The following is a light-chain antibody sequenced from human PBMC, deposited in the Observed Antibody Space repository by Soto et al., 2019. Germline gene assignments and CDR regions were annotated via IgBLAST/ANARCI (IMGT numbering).Light chain of an antibody. J-gene: IGKJ2*01. CDR1: QSVSSSY. CDR2: GAS. Sequence: EIVLTQXXXXLXXXPGEXATLSCRASQSVSSSYLAWYQQKPCQAPRLLIYGASNRAAGTPDXFXXXXXXXXXXXTISRLEPEDFAVYYCQQYGPPRYTFGQGTKLEXK. V-gene: IGKV3-20*01. CDR3: QQYGPPRYT.